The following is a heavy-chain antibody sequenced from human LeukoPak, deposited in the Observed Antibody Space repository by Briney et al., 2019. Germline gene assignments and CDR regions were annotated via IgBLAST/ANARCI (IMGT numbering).Heavy chain of an antibody. CDR3: ARGSTVGKHYYFDY. V-gene: IGHV4-34*01. CDR1: GGSFSGYY. D-gene: IGHD4-17*01. J-gene: IGHJ4*03. Sequence: SETLSLTCAVYGGSFSGYYWSWIRQPPGKGLEWIGEINHSGSTNYNPSLKSRVTISVDTSKNQFSLKLSSVTAADTAVYYCARGSTVGKHYYFDYWGKGPWSPSPQ. CDR2: INHSGST.